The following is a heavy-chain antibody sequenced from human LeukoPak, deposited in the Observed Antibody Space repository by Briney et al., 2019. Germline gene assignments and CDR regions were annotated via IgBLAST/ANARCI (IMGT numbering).Heavy chain of an antibody. V-gene: IGHV4-59*01. D-gene: IGHD4-23*01. Sequence: PSETLSLTCTVSGGSISSYYWSWIRQPPGKGLEWIGYIYYSGSTNYNPSLKSRVTISVDTSKNQFSLKLSSVTAADTAVYYCASADYGGAPGYWGQGTLSPSPQ. CDR1: GGSISSYY. CDR3: ASADYGGAPGY. J-gene: IGHJ4*02. CDR2: IYYSGST.